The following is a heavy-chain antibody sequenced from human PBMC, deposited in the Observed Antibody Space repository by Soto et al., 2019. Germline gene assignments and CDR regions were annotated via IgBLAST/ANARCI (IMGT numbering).Heavy chain of an antibody. CDR3: ARDRHSSGWPDY. Sequence: QVQLVESGGGVVQPGRSLRLSCAASGFTFSSYAMHWVRQAPGKGLEWVAVISYDGSNKYYADSVKGRFTISRDNSKNTLYLQMNSLRAEYTAVYYCARDRHSSGWPDYWGQGTLVTVSS. J-gene: IGHJ4*02. D-gene: IGHD6-19*01. CDR2: ISYDGSNK. V-gene: IGHV3-30-3*01. CDR1: GFTFSSYA.